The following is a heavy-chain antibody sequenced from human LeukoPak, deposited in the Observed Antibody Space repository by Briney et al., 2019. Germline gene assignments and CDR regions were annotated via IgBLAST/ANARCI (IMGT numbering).Heavy chain of an antibody. D-gene: IGHD3-10*01. CDR1: GYIFTTYY. CDR3: ARDRWFGEPSLGY. J-gene: IGHJ4*02. V-gene: IGHV1-46*01. CDR2: INPRGGST. Sequence: ASVKVSCKASGYIFTTYYMHWLRQAPGQGPEWMGIINPRGGSTDYAQEFQGRVTMTSDTSTSTVYMELRSLRSDDTAVYYCARDRWFGEPSLGYWGQGTLVTVSS.